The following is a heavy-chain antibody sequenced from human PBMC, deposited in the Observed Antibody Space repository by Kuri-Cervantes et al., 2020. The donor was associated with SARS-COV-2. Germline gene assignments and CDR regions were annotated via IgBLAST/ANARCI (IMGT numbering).Heavy chain of an antibody. CDR3: ASGGQLPYYYYYYMDV. D-gene: IGHD1-1*01. CDR1: GHTFTSYG. CDR2: ISAYNGNT. J-gene: IGHJ6*03. Sequence: ASVKVSCKASGHTFTSYGISWVRQAPGQGLEWMGWISAYNGNTNYAQKLQGRVTMTTDTSTSTAYMELSSLRSEDTAVYYCASGGQLPYYYYYYMDVWGKGTTVTVSS. V-gene: IGHV1-18*01.